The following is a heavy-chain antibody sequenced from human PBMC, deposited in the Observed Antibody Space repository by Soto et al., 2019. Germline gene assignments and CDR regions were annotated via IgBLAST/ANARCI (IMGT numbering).Heavy chain of an antibody. CDR3: ARWAQRYGMDV. V-gene: IGHV4-31*03. J-gene: IGHJ6*02. CDR2: IYSSGSP. CDR1: GGSISSGGYY. Sequence: SETLSLTCTVSGGSISSGGYYWSWVRQHPGKGLEWIGYIYSSGSPSYTPSLKSRVTMSVDTSKNQFSLKLTSVTAADTAVYCCARWAQRYGMDVWGQGTTVTVSS.